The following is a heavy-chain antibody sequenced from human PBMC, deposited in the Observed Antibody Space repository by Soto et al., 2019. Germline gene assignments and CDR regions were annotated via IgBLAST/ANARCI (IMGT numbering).Heavy chain of an antibody. Sequence: SVKVSCKASGFTFTSSAVQWVRQARGQRLEWIGWIVVGSGNTNYAQKFQERVTITRDMSTSTAYMELSSLRSEDTAVYYCAAEIVRYYYDSSGYYYVRTGVDYWGQ. V-gene: IGHV1-58*01. CDR3: AAEIVRYYYDSSGYYYVRTGVDY. D-gene: IGHD3-22*01. J-gene: IGHJ4*01. CDR1: GFTFTSSA. CDR2: IVVGSGNT.